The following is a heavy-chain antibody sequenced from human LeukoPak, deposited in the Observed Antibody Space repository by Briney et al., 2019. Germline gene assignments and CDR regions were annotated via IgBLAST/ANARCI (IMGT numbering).Heavy chain of an antibody. Sequence: ASVKVSCKASGYTFTSYGISWVRQAPGQGLEWMGWINPNSGGTNYAQKFQGRVTMTRDTSISTAYMELSRLRSDDTAVYYCARPNGVVRWEGFDPWGQGTLVTVSS. CDR2: INPNSGGT. D-gene: IGHD3-22*01. J-gene: IGHJ5*02. CDR1: GYTFTSYG. CDR3: ARPNGVVRWEGFDP. V-gene: IGHV1-2*02.